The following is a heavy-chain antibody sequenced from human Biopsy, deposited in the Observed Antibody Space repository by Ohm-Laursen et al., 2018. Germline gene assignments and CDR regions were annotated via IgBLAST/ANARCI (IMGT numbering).Heavy chain of an antibody. D-gene: IGHD4-23*01. CDR3: ARDTRWSPYSMGV. J-gene: IGHJ6*02. CDR1: GFSFSDCH. V-gene: IGHV3-11*01. Sequence: SLRLSCTASGFSFSDCHMRWIRQAPGRGLEWVSYISGGGTIYYGDSMKGRVTISRDNAKNSLYLQMHSLRAEDTAVYYCARDTRWSPYSMGVWGQGTTVTVSS. CDR2: ISGGGTI.